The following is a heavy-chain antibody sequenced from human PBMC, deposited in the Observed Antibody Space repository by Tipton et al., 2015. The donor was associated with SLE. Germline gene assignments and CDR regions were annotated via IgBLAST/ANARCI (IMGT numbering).Heavy chain of an antibody. D-gene: IGHD6-6*01. CDR1: GGSISSYSYY. J-gene: IGHJ4*02. V-gene: IGHV4-39*07. CDR3: ARESGSSGLDY. CDR2: MYYSGST. Sequence: TLSLTCTVSGGSISSYSYYWGWIRQPPGKGLEWIGSMYYSGSTYYNPSLKSRVTISVDTSKNHFSLKLSSVTAADTAVYYCARESGSSGLDYWGQGTLVTVSS.